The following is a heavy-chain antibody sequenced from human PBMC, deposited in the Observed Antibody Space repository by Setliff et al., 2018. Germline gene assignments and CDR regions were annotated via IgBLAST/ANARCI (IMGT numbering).Heavy chain of an antibody. CDR3: ARVSGFLYIDV. D-gene: IGHD3-3*01. CDR1: GGSISSYY. J-gene: IGHJ6*03. V-gene: IGHV4-4*07. CDR2: IYTSWST. Sequence: SETLSLTCTVSGGSISSYYWSWIRQPAGKGLEWIGQIYTSWSTNYNPSLNSRVTISVDTSKNQFSLKLSSVTAADTAVYYCARVSGFLYIDVWGKGTTVTVSS.